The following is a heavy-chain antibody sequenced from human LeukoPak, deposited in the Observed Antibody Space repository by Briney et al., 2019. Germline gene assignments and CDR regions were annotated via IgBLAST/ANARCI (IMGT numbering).Heavy chain of an antibody. Sequence: GGSLRHSCAASGFTFSSYAMTWVRQIPGKGLEWVSAIRGTGTITYYADSVKGRFTISRDNSKNTLYLQMYSLRAEDTAVYYCAKDQYGGYGNYPSGYYLDYWGQGTLVTVSS. CDR1: GFTFSSYA. CDR3: AKDQYGGYGNYPSGYYLDY. CDR2: IRGTGTIT. V-gene: IGHV3-23*01. D-gene: IGHD4-11*01. J-gene: IGHJ4*02.